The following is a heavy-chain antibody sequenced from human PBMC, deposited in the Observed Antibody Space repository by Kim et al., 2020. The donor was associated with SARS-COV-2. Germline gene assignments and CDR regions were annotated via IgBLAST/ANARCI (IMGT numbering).Heavy chain of an antibody. CDR3: ARGWAQLDTALYY. CDR2: IIPIFGTA. V-gene: IGHV1-69*13. J-gene: IGHJ4*02. Sequence: SVKVSCKASGGTFSSYAISWVRQAPGQGLEWMGGIIPIFGTANYAQKFQGRVTITADESTSTAYMELSSLRSEDTAVYYCARGWAQLDTALYYWGQGTLVTVSS. CDR1: GGTFSSYA. D-gene: IGHD5-18*01.